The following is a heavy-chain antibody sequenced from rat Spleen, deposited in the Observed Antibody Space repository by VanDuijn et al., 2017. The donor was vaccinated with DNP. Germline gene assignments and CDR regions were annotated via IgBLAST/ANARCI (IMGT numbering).Heavy chain of an antibody. Sequence: EVQLQESGPGLVKPSQSLSLTCSVTGYSITSSYRWNWIRKFPGHKLEWMGFINSAGSTDYTPSLKSRISITRDTSKNQFFLQLNSVTTEDTATYYCARWSRYFDYWGQGVMVTVSS. J-gene: IGHJ2*01. CDR3: ARWSRYFDY. CDR2: INSAGST. V-gene: IGHV3-3*01. CDR1: GYSITSSYR.